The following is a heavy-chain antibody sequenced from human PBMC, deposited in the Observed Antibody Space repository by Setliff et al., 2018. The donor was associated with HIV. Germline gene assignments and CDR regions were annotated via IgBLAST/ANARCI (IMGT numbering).Heavy chain of an antibody. V-gene: IGHV3-7*01. CDR2: IKQDGSEK. J-gene: IGHJ3*02. CDR1: GFTFSDHW. CDR3: ARMWVRGADAFDI. Sequence: GGSLRLSCAASGFTFSDHWMHWVRQTPGRGLEWVANIKQDGSEKYYVDSVEGRFTISGDNAKNSLYLQMNSLRAEDTAVYYCARMWVRGADAFDIWGQGTMVTVSS. D-gene: IGHD3-10*01.